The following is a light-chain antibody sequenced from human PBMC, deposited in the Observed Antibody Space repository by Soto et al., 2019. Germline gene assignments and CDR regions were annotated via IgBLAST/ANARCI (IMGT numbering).Light chain of an antibody. CDR2: SAS. J-gene: IGKJ4*01. Sequence: IPLTQSPSSLSASAGDRVTIACRASESISNYLNWYQLKPGEAPKVLIYSASTLRGGVPSRFSGTGSGTEFTLTINSLQPEDVATYFCQQTFSNLISFGGGTKVEIK. V-gene: IGKV1-39*01. CDR1: ESISNY. CDR3: QQTFSNLIS.